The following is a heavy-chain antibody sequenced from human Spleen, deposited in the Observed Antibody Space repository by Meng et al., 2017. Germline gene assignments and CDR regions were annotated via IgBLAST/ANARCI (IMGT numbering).Heavy chain of an antibody. D-gene: IGHD2-15*01. J-gene: IGHJ3*02. V-gene: IGHV3-9*01. CDR1: GFPFDDYA. CDR2: ISWNSGSI. CDR3: EKGGGEQWWSYTFEI. Sequence: SLKISCAASGFPFDDYAVHWVRQAPGKGLEWVSGISWNSGSIAYADSVKGRFTISRDNAKDSLYLKMNSLRVEDTALYYWEKGGGEQWWSYTFEIWGQGTTVTVSS.